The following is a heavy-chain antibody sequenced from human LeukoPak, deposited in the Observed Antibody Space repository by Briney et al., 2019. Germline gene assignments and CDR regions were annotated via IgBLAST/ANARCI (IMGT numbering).Heavy chain of an antibody. CDR1: GFTFSNYS. CDR2: ISSRSSDI. CDR3: ARESGYDIDFDY. V-gene: IGHV3-21*01. D-gene: IGHD5-12*01. Sequence: PGGSLRLSCAASGFTFSNYSLNWVRQAPGKGLEWVSSISSRSSDIYYADSVKGRFTISRDNAKNSLYLQMNSLRAEDTALYYCARESGYDIDFDYWGEETLVTVSS. J-gene: IGHJ4*02.